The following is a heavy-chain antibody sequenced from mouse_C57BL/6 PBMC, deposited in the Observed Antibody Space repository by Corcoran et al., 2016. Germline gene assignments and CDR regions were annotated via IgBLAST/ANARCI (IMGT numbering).Heavy chain of an antibody. CDR3: ARRGSVTGLGY. CDR2: IYPGSGNT. Sequence: QVQLKQSGAELVRPAASVKLSCKASGYTFTDYNKNWVKQRPGQGLEWIARIYPGSGNTYYNEKFKGKATLTAEKSSSTAYMQLSSLTSEDSAVYFCARRGSVTGLGYWGQGTTLTVSS. CDR1: GYTFTDYN. V-gene: IGHV1-76*01. D-gene: IGHD1-3*01. J-gene: IGHJ2*01.